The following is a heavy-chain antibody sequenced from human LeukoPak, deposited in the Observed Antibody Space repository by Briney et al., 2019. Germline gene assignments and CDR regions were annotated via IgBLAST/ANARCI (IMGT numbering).Heavy chain of an antibody. D-gene: IGHD1-26*01. CDR2: IYHSGSI. J-gene: IGHJ4*02. CDR1: GYSISNGYY. CDR3: APADSGSHSHFDY. V-gene: IGHV4-38-2*01. Sequence: SETLSLTCAVSGYSISNGYYWGWIRQAPGKRLEWIATIYHSGSIYYNPSLMSRFTISIDTSKNQFSLKVTSVTAADTARYYCAPADSGSHSHFDYWGQGMLVTVSS.